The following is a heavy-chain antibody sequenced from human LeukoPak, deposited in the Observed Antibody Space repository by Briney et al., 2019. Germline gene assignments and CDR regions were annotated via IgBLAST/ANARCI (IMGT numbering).Heavy chain of an antibody. CDR2: ISSDGSNE. V-gene: IGHV3-30*01. J-gene: IGHJ4*02. D-gene: IGHD3-22*01. Sequence: PGGSLRLSCAASGFSFSSYAMHWVRQAPGKGLEWVSVISSDGSNEYYADSVKGRFTISRDNSKNTLYLQVNSLRAEDTALYFCARGWSYYYDSSGGLDYWSQGTLVTVSS. CDR3: ARGWSYYYDSSGGLDY. CDR1: GFSFSSYA.